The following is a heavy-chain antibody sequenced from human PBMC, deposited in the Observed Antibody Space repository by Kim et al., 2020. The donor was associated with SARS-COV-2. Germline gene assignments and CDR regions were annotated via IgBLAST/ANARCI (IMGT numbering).Heavy chain of an antibody. J-gene: IGHJ4*02. CDR3: AREAVAGSFDH. CDR2: NT. V-gene: IGHV1-3*01. Sequence: NTRDSQKFQARVSITRDTSATTADLELSGLRSEDTAVYYCAREAVAGSFDHWGQGTLVTVSS. D-gene: IGHD6-19*01.